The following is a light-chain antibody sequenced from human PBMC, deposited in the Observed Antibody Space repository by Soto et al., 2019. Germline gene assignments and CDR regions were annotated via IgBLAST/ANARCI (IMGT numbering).Light chain of an antibody. CDR1: QSVSGW. CDR2: DVS. CDR3: QQYNTFWT. J-gene: IGKJ1*01. V-gene: IGKV1-5*01. Sequence: DIQMTQSPSTLSASVGDTVTVTCRASQSVSGWLAWYQQKPGKAPKLLIYDVSTLQSGVPSRFSGSGSGTEFTLTISSLQPDDFATYYCQQYNTFWTFGQGTKVDI.